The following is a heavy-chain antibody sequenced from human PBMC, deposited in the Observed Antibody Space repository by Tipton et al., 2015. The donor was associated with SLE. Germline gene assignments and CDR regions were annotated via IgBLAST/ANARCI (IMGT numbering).Heavy chain of an antibody. V-gene: IGHV4-34*01. J-gene: IGHJ6*03. CDR2: INHSGST. Sequence: TLSLTCAVYGGSFSGYYWSWTRQPPGKGLEWIGEINHSGSTNYNPSLKSRVTISVDTSKNQFSLKLSSVTAADTAVYYCARQGPLWYYYYYMDVWGKGTTVTVSS. CDR3: ARQGPLWYYYYYMDV. CDR1: GGSFSGYY. D-gene: IGHD3-10*01.